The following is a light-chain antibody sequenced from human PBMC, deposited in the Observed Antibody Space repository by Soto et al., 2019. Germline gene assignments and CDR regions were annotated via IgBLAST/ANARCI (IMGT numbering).Light chain of an antibody. CDR3: QAWDSSTAV. V-gene: IGLV3-1*01. J-gene: IGLJ2*01. CDR2: QDR. Sequence: SYELTQPPSVSVSPGQTASITCSGDKLGDKYACWYQQKPGQSPVLVIYQDRKRPPGIPERFSGSNSGNTATLTISGTQAMDEADYYCQAWDSSTAVFGGGTKVTVL. CDR1: KLGDKY.